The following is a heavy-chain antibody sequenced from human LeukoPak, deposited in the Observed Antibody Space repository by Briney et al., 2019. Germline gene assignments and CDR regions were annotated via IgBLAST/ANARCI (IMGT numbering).Heavy chain of an antibody. Sequence: GGSLRLSCAASGFTSSDYYMSWIRQAPGKGLEWVSAISGSGGSTYYADSVKGRFTISRDNSKNTLYLQMNSLRAEDTAVYYCAKDKSRDTASQYDSWGQGTLVTVSS. CDR2: ISGSGGST. V-gene: IGHV3-23*01. CDR3: AKDKSRDTASQYDS. D-gene: IGHD5-18*01. CDR1: GFTSSDYY. J-gene: IGHJ4*02.